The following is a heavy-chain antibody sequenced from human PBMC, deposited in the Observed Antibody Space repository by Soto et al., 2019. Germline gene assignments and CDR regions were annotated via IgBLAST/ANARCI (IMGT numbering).Heavy chain of an antibody. D-gene: IGHD1-26*01. CDR1: GFTFSSYA. CDR3: ARVGARGAFDI. Sequence: GGSLRLSCAASGFTFSSYAMHWVRQAPGKGLEYVSAISSNGGSTYYADSVKGRFTISRDNSKNTLYLQMGSLRAEDMAVYYCARVGARGAFDIWGQGTMVTVSS. V-gene: IGHV3-64*02. CDR2: ISSNGGST. J-gene: IGHJ3*02.